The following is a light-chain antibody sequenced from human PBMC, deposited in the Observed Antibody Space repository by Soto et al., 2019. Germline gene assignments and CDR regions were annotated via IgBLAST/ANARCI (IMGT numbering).Light chain of an antibody. CDR2: GNY. V-gene: IGLV1-47*02. CDR1: SSNIGSNY. J-gene: IGLJ1*01. Sequence: QSVLTQPPSASGTPGQRVTISCSGSSSNIGSNYVYWYQQLPGTAPKLLIYGNYQRPSGVPDRFSGSKSGTSATLAISGLRSGDEADYFCAAWDDSLSGSFVFATGTKVTVL. CDR3: AAWDDSLSGSFV.